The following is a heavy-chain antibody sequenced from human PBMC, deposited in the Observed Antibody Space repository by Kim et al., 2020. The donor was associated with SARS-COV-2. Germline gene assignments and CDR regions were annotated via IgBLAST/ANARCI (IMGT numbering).Heavy chain of an antibody. CDR3: VRELEYWIMDV. Sequence: GGSLRLSCAASGFTFSNYGMHWVRQAPGKGLEWVAAAWYDGINKYYADSVKGRFTISRDNSENTVYLQMNSLRAEDTAVYYCVRELEYWIMDVWGQGTTV. CDR2: AWYDGINK. J-gene: IGHJ6*02. V-gene: IGHV3-33*01. D-gene: IGHD6-6*01. CDR1: GFTFSNYG.